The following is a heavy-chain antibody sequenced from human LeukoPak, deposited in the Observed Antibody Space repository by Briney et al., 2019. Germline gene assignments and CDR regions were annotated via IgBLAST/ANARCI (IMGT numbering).Heavy chain of an antibody. CDR1: GFTFSSYA. V-gene: IGHV3-23*01. D-gene: IGHD5-24*01. CDR2: ISGSGGST. Sequence: PGGSLRLSCAASGFTFSSYAMSWVRQAPGKGLEWVSAISGSGGSTYYADSVKGRFTISRDNSKNTLYLQMNSLGAEDTAIYYCARAGRDGYNSFDYWGQGTLVTVSS. CDR3: ARAGRDGYNSFDY. J-gene: IGHJ4*02.